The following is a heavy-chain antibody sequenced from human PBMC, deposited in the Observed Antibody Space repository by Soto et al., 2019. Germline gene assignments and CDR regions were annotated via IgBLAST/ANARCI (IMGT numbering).Heavy chain of an antibody. CDR2: FNLVTGQT. V-gene: IGHV1-24*01. CDR3: AIEVRRSNQFDH. CDR1: VYTLTELS. D-gene: IGHD3-10*01. J-gene: IGHJ4*02. Sequence: ASLKVSCKASVYTLTELSIHWLRQAPADWLERMGGFNLVTGQTLYTQRGKAGVIMTEESFADTPYMELSSLRSEDTAVYYCAIEVRRSNQFDHWGQGTMVTVS.